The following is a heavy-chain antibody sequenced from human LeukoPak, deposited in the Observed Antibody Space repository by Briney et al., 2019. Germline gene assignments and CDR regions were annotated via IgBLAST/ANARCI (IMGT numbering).Heavy chain of an antibody. D-gene: IGHD6-19*01. CDR3: ARDRGSGWSVDY. J-gene: IGHJ4*02. CDR1: GGSIHNNY. Sequence: SETLSLTCTVSGGSIHNNYWSWIRQPPGKGLEWIGSMYSSGKSDYSPSLKNRVTMSIDTSKNQFSLKLTSVTAADTAVYYCARDRGSGWSVDYWGQGTLVTVSS. V-gene: IGHV4-4*08. CDR2: MYSSGKS.